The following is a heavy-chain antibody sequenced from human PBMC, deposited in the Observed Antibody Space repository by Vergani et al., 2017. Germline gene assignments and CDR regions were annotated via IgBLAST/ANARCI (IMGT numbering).Heavy chain of an antibody. D-gene: IGHD4-17*01. J-gene: IGHJ5*02. CDR3: ARDNAAATTVTTNWFDP. CDR1: GYTFTSYY. CDR2: INPSGGST. Sequence: QVQLVQSGAEVKKPGASVKVSCKASGYTFTSYYMHWVRQAPGQGLEWMGIINPSGGSTSYEQKFQGRVTLTRDTSTSTVYMELSSLRSEDTAVYYCARDNAAATTVTTNWFDPWGQGTLVTVSS. V-gene: IGHV1-46*01.